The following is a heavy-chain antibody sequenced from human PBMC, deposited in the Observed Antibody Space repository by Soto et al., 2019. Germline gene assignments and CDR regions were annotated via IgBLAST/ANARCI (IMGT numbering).Heavy chain of an antibody. CDR1: GFTFSSYG. V-gene: IGHV3-33*01. J-gene: IGHJ6*02. CDR2: IWYDGSNK. CDR3: ARERGYSYGPVHYYYYYGMDV. Sequence: QTGGSLRLSCAASGFTFSSYGMHWVRQAPGKGLEWVAVIWYDGSNKYYADPVKGRFTISRDNSKNTLYLQMNSLRAEDTAVYYCARERGYSYGPVHYYYYYGMDVWGQGTTVTVSS. D-gene: IGHD5-18*01.